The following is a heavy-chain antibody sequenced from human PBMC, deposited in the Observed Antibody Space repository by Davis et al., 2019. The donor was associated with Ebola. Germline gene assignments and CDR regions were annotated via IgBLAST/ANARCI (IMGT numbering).Heavy chain of an antibody. V-gene: IGHV1-8*01. CDR2: MNPNSGNT. Sequence: ASVKVSCKASGGTFSSYLVSWVRQAPGQGLEWMGWMNPNSGNTGYAQKFQGRVTMTRSTSINTAYMELSSLRSEDSAVYYCARQIKRATQGSYFDCWGQGTLVTVSS. J-gene: IGHJ4*02. CDR1: GGTFSSYL. CDR3: ARQIKRATQGSYFDC.